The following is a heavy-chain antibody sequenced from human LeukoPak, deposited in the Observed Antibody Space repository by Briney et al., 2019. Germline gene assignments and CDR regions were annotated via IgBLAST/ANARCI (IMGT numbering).Heavy chain of an antibody. CDR1: GFTFSDSW. Sequence: PGGSLRLSCAASGFTFSDSWMSWVRQPPGKRLEWVANIKTDGTEKYYVDSVKGRFTISRDNAKNSLYLQMNSLRVEDTAVYFCVRESITMIVYDYWGQGTLVTVSS. CDR3: VRESITMIVYDY. V-gene: IGHV3-7*04. J-gene: IGHJ4*02. CDR2: IKTDGTEK. D-gene: IGHD3-22*01.